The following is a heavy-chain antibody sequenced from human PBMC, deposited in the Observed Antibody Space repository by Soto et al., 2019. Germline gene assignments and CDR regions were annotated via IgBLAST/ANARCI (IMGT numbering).Heavy chain of an antibody. CDR3: AKYYYGSGSIRAFDI. J-gene: IGHJ3*02. Sequence: GGSLRLSCVISRLTFSNYALNWVRQAPGKGLEWVSSISGSGDTTYYADSVKGRFTISRDNSKNTLYLQMNSLRVEDTALYYCAKYYYGSGSIRAFDIWGQGTMVTVS. CDR1: RLTFSNYA. D-gene: IGHD3-10*01. CDR2: ISGSGDTT. V-gene: IGHV3-23*01.